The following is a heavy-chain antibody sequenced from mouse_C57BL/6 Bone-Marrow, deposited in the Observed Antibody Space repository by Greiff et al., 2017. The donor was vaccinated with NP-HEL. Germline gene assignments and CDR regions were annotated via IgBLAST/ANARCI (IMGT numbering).Heavy chain of an antibody. D-gene: IGHD1-1*01. CDR1: GFTFSDYY. CDR2: INYDGSST. CDR3: ARDRVYYYGSTWYFDV. V-gene: IGHV5-16*01. Sequence: EVQVVESEGGLVQPGSSMKLSCTASGFTFSDYYMAWVRQVPEKGLEWVANINYDGSSTYYLDSLKSRFIISRDNAKNILYLQMSSLKSEDTATYYCARDRVYYYGSTWYFDVWGTGTTVTVSS. J-gene: IGHJ1*03.